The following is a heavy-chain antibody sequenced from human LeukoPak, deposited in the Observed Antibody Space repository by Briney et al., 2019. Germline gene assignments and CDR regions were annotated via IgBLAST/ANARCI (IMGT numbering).Heavy chain of an antibody. D-gene: IGHD2/OR15-2a*01. Sequence: SETLSLTCTVSGVSISSSYWSWIRQPPGKGLEWIGFVHYTGNTNHNPSLKNRVTISVDTSKNQFSLKLSSVTAADTAIYYCAKYGQYNFDYWGQGTLVTVSS. J-gene: IGHJ4*02. CDR3: AKYGQYNFDY. CDR1: GVSISSSY. V-gene: IGHV4-59*01. CDR2: VHYTGNT.